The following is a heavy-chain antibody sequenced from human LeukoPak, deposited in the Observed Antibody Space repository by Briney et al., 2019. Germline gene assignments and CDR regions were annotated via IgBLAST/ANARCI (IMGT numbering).Heavy chain of an antibody. CDR3: ARDPGTRGYFQH. J-gene: IGHJ1*01. D-gene: IGHD2-2*01. CDR2: IYSGGST. Sequence: GGSLRLSCAASGFTFSSYAMSWVRQAPGKGLEWVSVIYSGGSTYYADSVKGRFTISRDNSKNTLYLQMNSLRAEDTAVYYCARDPGTRGYFQHWGQGTLVTVSS. CDR1: GFTFSSYA. V-gene: IGHV3-53*01.